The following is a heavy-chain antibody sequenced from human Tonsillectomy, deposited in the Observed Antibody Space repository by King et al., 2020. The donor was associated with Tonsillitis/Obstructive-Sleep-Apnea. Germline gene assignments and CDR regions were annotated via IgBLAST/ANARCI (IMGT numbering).Heavy chain of an antibody. V-gene: IGHV3-49*04. CDR3: TRQARLGY. J-gene: IGHJ4*02. CDR1: GFTFGDYA. D-gene: IGHD6-6*01. Sequence: VQLVESGGGLVQPGRSLRLSCTASGFTFGDYAMSWVRQAPGKGLEWVGFIRSKAYGGTTEYAASVKGRFTISRDDSKSIAYLQMNSLKTEDTAVYYCTRQARLGYGGQGTWSPSPQ. CDR2: IRSKAYGGTT.